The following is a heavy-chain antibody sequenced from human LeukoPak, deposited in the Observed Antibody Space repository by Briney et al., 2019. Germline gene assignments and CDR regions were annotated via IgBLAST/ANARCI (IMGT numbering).Heavy chain of an antibody. D-gene: IGHD7-27*01. V-gene: IGHV4-59*11. Sequence: SETLSLTCTVSGASITTHYWSWIRQSPGEGLEWIGYADYTGSTKYNPSLKSRVAMSLDTSNNQFSLKLSSVTAADTAVYYCASQRLTGGATDYWGQGTLVTVSS. CDR3: ASQRLTGGATDY. J-gene: IGHJ4*02. CDR2: ADYTGST. CDR1: GASITTHY.